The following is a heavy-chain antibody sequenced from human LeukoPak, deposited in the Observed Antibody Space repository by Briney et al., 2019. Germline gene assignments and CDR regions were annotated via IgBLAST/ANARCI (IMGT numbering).Heavy chain of an antibody. V-gene: IGHV4-59*01. J-gene: IGHJ4*02. CDR1: GGSISSYY. Sequence: SETLSLTCTVSGGSISSYYWSWIRQPPGKGLEWIGYIYYSGSTNYNPSLKSRVTISVDTSKNQFSLKLSSVTAADTAVYYCARDYGSGSYYSGHYFDYWGQGTLVTVSS. D-gene: IGHD3-10*01. CDR2: IYYSGST. CDR3: ARDYGSGSYYSGHYFDY.